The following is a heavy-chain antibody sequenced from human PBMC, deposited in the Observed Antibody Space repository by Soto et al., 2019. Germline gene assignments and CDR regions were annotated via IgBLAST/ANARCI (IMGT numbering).Heavy chain of an antibody. D-gene: IGHD5-18*01. V-gene: IGHV1-69*12. CDR3: AGRAGGYNYGYDNVDV. Sequence: QVQLVQSGAEVKKPGSSVKVSCKASGGTFSTYAICWVRQAPGQGLEWMGGITPLFATADYALKFQGRVTITADESTSTAYMGLSSLRSEDTAVYYCAGRAGGYNYGYDNVDVWCQGTTVTVSS. J-gene: IGHJ6*02. CDR2: ITPLFATA. CDR1: GGTFSTYA.